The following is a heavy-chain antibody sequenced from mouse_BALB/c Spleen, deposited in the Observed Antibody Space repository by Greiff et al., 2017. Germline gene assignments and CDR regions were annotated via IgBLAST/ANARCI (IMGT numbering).Heavy chain of an antibody. J-gene: IGHJ2*01. V-gene: IGHV5-6-5*01. CDR2: ISSGGST. CDR3: ASRGYFDY. Sequence: DVQLVESGGGLVKPGGSLKLSCAASGFTFSSYAMSWVRQTPEKRLEWVASISSGGSTYYPDSVKGRFTISRDNARNILYLQMSSLRSEDTAMYYCASRGYFDYWGQGTTLTVSS. CDR1: GFTFSSYA.